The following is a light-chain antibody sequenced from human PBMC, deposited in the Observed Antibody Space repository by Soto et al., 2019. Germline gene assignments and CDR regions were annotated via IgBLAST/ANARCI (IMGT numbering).Light chain of an antibody. Sequence: EIVVSKSPATLSLSPGERATLSCRASQSVGSKLAWYQQRPGQAPRLLIYDASNRATGIPARFSGSGSGTDFTLTISSLEPEDSAVYYCQQRHMWPITFGKGTRWRL. CDR2: DAS. CDR1: QSVGSK. J-gene: IGKJ5*01. V-gene: IGKV3-11*01. CDR3: QQRHMWPIT.